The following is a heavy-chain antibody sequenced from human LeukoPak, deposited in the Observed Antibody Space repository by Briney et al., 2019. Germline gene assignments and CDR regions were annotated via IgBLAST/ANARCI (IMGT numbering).Heavy chain of an antibody. D-gene: IGHD3-10*01. CDR3: ASGGKDTMVRGHDAFDI. CDR2: ISVYNGNT. J-gene: IGHJ3*02. V-gene: IGHV1-18*01. Sequence: GASVKVSCKSSGYIFTSYAISWVRQAPGQGPEWMGWISVYNGNTNYAQKLQGRVTMTRDMSTSTVYMELSSLRSEDTAVYYCASGGKDTMVRGHDAFDIWGQGTMVTVSS. CDR1: GYIFTSYA.